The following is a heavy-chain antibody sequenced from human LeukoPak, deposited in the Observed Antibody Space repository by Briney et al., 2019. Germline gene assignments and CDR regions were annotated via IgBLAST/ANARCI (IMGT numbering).Heavy chain of an antibody. Sequence: GESLKISXKGSGYSFSSYWIGWVRQMPGKGLEWMGIIYPGDSDTRYSPSFQGQVTISADKSISTAYLQWSSLKASDTAMYYCASHQTNSGYDNFDYWGQGTLVTVSS. V-gene: IGHV5-51*01. J-gene: IGHJ4*02. CDR3: ASHQTNSGYDNFDY. CDR1: GYSFSSYW. D-gene: IGHD5-12*01. CDR2: IYPGDSDT.